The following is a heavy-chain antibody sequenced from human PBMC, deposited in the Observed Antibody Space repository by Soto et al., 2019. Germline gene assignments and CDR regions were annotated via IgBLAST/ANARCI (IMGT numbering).Heavy chain of an antibody. D-gene: IGHD2-21*02. CDR1: GLSLRTTGVG. J-gene: IGHJ6*02. CDR2: LYWDDDK. Sequence: QVTLKESGPTLVKPTQTLTLTCTASGLSLRTTGVGVGWVRQPPGKDLEWLALLYWDDDKSYSPSLRSRLTIAKDISEKQVVLTMTNMDTVDTATYYCVQSRCGGDCLEIYSSHAYNGLDVWGQGTTVTVSS. V-gene: IGHV2-5*02. CDR3: VQSRCGGDCLEIYSSHAYNGLDV.